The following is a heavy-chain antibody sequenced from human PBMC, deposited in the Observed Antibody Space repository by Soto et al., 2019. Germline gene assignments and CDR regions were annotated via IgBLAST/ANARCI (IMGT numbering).Heavy chain of an antibody. Sequence: QVQLVQSGAEVKKPGASVKVSCKSSGYTFTSYYLHWVRQAPGQGLEWMGIIKPGGGTTTSAQKFQGRVTMTRDTSSSTVYMYLSSLRSEDTAVYYCAIEPLLVLKYAFDIWGQGTMVTVS. CDR3: AIEPLLVLKYAFDI. J-gene: IGHJ3*02. D-gene: IGHD3-22*01. V-gene: IGHV1-46*01. CDR2: IKPGGGTT. CDR1: GYTFTSYY.